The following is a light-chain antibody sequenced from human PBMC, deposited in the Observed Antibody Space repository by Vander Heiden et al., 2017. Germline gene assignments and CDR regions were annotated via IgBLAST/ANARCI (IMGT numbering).Light chain of an antibody. Sequence: QTVVTQEPSFSVSPGGTVTLTCGLSSGSVSTNNHPNWYQQTPGQAPRTLIYNTNIRSSGVPARFSGSILGNKAALSITGAQADDESDYYCLLYMGSSTWMLGGGTKLTVL. CDR2: NTN. J-gene: IGLJ3*02. V-gene: IGLV8-61*01. CDR1: SGSVSTNNH. CDR3: LLYMGSSTWM.